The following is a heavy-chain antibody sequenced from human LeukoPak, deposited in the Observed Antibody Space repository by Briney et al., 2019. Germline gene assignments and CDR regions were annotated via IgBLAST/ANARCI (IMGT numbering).Heavy chain of an antibody. J-gene: IGHJ4*02. CDR3: ARGRWGWDTSSDWDF. CDR2: INLTGAT. CDR1: GFIFSSYA. V-gene: IGHV4-34*01. D-gene: IGHD3/OR15-3a*01. Sequence: PGGSLRLSCAASGFIFSSYAMSWVRQAPGKGLEWIGEINLTGATNYKSSLKDRVTISTDTSKNQFSLKLTSVTAADTAVYYCARGRWGWDTSSDWDFWGQGILVTVSS.